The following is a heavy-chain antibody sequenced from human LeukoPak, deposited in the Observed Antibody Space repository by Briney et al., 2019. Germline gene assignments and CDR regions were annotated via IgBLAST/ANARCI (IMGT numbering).Heavy chain of an antibody. V-gene: IGHV3-66*02. J-gene: IGHJ4*02. CDR3: ARDWADNSDYPGNY. CDR1: GFTVSTNY. CDR2: IYSGGGT. D-gene: IGHD3-22*01. Sequence: GGSLRLSCAASGFTVSTNYMSWVRQAPGKGLEWVSSIYSGGGTYYADSVKGRFTISRDNSKNTLYLQTNSLRTEDSAVYYCARDWADNSDYPGNYWGQGTLVTVSS.